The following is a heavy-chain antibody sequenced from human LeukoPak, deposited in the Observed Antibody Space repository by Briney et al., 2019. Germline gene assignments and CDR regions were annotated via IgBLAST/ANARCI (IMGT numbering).Heavy chain of an antibody. CDR3: ARSTLWFGDLGYWFDP. D-gene: IGHD3-10*01. CDR1: GGSISPHY. J-gene: IGHJ5*02. Sequence: SETLSLTCTVSGGSISPHYWSWIRQPPGKGLEWIGYIYHSGSTYYNPSLKSRVTISVDTSKNQFSLKLSSVTAADTAVYYCARSTLWFGDLGYWFDPWGQGTLVTVSS. V-gene: IGHV4-59*11. CDR2: IYHSGST.